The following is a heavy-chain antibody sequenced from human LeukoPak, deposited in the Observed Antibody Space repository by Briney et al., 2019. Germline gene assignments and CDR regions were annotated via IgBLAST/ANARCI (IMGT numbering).Heavy chain of an antibody. CDR1: GFTFSTYA. J-gene: IGHJ4*02. V-gene: IGHV3-30*04. Sequence: PGGSLRLSCAASGFTFSTYAMHRVRQAPGKGLEWVAVISYDGSNKYYADSVKGRFTISRDNSKNTLYLQMNSLRAEDTAVYYCARSRRRELLRTYFDYWGQGTLVTVSS. D-gene: IGHD1-26*01. CDR3: ARSRRRELLRTYFDY. CDR2: ISYDGSNK.